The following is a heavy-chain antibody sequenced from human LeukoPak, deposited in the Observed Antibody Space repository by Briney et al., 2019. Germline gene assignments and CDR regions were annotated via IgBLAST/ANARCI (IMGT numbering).Heavy chain of an antibody. J-gene: IGHJ6*03. CDR3: ARNEYRLINYYYYYYYMDV. CDR2: IIPIFGTA. D-gene: IGHD2-2*01. V-gene: IGHV1-69*13. CDR1: GGTFSSYA. Sequence: SVEVSCKASGGTFSSYAINWVRQAPGQGLEWMGGIIPIFGTANYAQKFQGRVTITADESTSTAYMELSSLRSEDTAVYYCARNEYRLINYYYYYYYMDVWGKGTTVTISS.